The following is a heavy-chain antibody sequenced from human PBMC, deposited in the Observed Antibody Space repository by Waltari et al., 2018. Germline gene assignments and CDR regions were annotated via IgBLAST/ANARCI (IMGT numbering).Heavy chain of an antibody. Sequence: QVQLVQSGAEVKKPGASVTVSCKASGYTFTSYDINWVRQATGQGLEWMGWMNPNSNTGYAQKFQGRVTITRNTSISTAYMELSSLRSEDTAVYYCARDLLGRFHPFDPWGQGTLVTVSS. V-gene: IGHV1-8*03. J-gene: IGHJ5*02. CDR3: ARDLLGRFHPFDP. CDR2: MNPNSNT. CDR1: GYTFTSYD. D-gene: IGHD3-3*01.